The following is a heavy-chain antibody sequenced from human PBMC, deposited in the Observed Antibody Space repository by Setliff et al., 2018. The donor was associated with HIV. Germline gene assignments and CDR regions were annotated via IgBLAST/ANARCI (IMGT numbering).Heavy chain of an antibody. CDR1: GGSISSYY. CDR3: ARSKGGGSGSFSY. D-gene: IGHD3-10*01. V-gene: IGHV4-4*08. CDR2: TYTSVT. Sequence: SETLSLTCTVSGGSISSYYWSWIRQPPGKGLEWVGYTYTSVTNYKPSLKSRVTIPIDTSKNQFSLKLTSVTAADTAIYYCARSKGGGSGSFSYWGQGTLVTVSS. J-gene: IGHJ4*02.